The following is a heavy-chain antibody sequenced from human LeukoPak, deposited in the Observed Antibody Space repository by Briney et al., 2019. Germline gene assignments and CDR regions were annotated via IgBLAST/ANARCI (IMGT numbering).Heavy chain of an antibody. D-gene: IGHD3-10*01. CDR1: GGTFSSYA. J-gene: IGHJ6*02. Sequence: AASVKVSCKASGGTFSSYAISWVRQAPGQGLEWMGGIIPIFGTANYAQKFQGRVTITADESTSTAYMELSSLRSEDTAVYYCAAHYYYGSGSHRTGYYYYGMDVWGQGTTVTVSS. V-gene: IGHV1-69*13. CDR3: AAHYYYGSGSHRTGYYYYGMDV. CDR2: IIPIFGTA.